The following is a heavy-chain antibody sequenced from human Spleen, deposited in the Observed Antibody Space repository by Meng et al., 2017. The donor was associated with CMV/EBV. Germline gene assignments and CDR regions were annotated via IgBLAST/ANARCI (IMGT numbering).Heavy chain of an antibody. Sequence: GEYLKISCAASGFTFSSYSMNWVRQAPGKGLEWVSYISSSSSTIYYADSVKGRFTISRDNAKNSLYLQMNSLRAGDTAVYYCARGSAKAWNYPDYLGQGTLVTVSS. CDR2: ISSSSSTI. V-gene: IGHV3-48*04. D-gene: IGHD1-1*01. J-gene: IGHJ4*02. CDR1: GFTFSSYS. CDR3: ARGSAKAWNYPDY.